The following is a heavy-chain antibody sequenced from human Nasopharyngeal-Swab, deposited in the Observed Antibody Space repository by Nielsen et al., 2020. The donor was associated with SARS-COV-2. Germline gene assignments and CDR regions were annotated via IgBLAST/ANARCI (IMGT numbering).Heavy chain of an antibody. J-gene: IGHJ4*02. Sequence: ASVKVSCKASGYTFTNYAIHWVRQAPGQRLEWMGWITAGNGNTQYSQKFHDRLTLTSDTSANTAYMDLSSLRSEDTAVYYCVRDDGSSWLLDKWGQGTLVTVSA. CDR1: GYTFTNYA. V-gene: IGHV1-3*01. CDR3: VRDDGSSWLLDK. CDR2: ITAGNGNT. D-gene: IGHD6-13*01.